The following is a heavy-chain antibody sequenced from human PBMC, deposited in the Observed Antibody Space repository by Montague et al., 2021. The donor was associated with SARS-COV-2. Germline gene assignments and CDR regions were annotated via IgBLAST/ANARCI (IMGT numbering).Heavy chain of an antibody. CDR1: GGSISSYY. CDR3: ARHHPRYRYFYYLDV. D-gene: IGHD1-1*01. J-gene: IGHJ6*03. V-gene: IGHV4-59*01. Sequence: SETRSLTCTVSGGSISSYYWSWIRQPPGKGLEWIGYLYHSGSTNYNPSLKSRVTISVDTSKNQFSLRLNSVTAADTAVYYCARHHPRYRYFYYLDVWGKATTVTVSS. CDR2: LYHSGST.